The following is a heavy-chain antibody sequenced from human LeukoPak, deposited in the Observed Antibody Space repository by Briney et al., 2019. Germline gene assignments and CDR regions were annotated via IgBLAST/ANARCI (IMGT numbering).Heavy chain of an antibody. Sequence: PSETLSLTCGVYGGSFSGHYWSWLRQPPGKGLEWIGEINHSGSTNYNPSLKSRVTISVDTSKNQFSLMLSSVTAADTAVYYCARDGTGPFDYWGQGTLVTVSS. D-gene: IGHD3/OR15-3a*01. CDR3: ARDGTGPFDY. J-gene: IGHJ4*02. CDR2: INHSGST. V-gene: IGHV4-34*01. CDR1: GGSFSGHY.